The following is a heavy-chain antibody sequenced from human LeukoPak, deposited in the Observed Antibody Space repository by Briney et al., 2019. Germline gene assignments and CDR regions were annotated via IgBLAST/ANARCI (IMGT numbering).Heavy chain of an antibody. D-gene: IGHD2-2*01. CDR3: AKDGPAYQLHGFYYYYYYMDV. Sequence: PGGSLRLSCAASGFTFSSYAMSWVRQAPGKGLEWVSAISGSGGSTYYADSVKGRFTISRDNSKNTLYLQMNSLRAEDAAVYYCAKDGPAYQLHGFYYYYYYMDVWGKGTTVTVSS. J-gene: IGHJ6*03. V-gene: IGHV3-23*01. CDR1: GFTFSSYA. CDR2: ISGSGGST.